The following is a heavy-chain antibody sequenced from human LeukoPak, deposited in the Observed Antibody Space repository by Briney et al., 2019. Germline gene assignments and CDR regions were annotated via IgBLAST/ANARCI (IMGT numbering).Heavy chain of an antibody. J-gene: IGHJ4*02. CDR1: GFTFSNYW. Sequence: GGSLRLSCVASGFTFSNYWMHWVRQAPGKGLVWVSRINSDGSSTTYADSVKGRFTISRDNAEDTLYLQMDSLRAEDTAVYYCAREYSSSRYFDYWGQGTLVTVSS. D-gene: IGHD6-6*01. CDR3: AREYSSSRYFDY. CDR2: INSDGSST. V-gene: IGHV3-74*01.